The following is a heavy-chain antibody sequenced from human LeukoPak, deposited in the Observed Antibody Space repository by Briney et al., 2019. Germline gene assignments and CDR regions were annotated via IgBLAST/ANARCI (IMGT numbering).Heavy chain of an antibody. CDR2: IYYSGST. CDR3: AKELLPFSGSYADY. D-gene: IGHD1-26*01. V-gene: IGHV4-39*02. CDR1: GGSISSSRYY. Sequence: SETLSLTCTVSGGSISSSRYYWGWIRQPPGKGLEWIGSIYYSGSTHYNPSLKSRVIISVDTSKNQFSLKLSSVTAADTAVYYCAKELLPFSGSYADYWGQGTLVAVSS. J-gene: IGHJ4*02.